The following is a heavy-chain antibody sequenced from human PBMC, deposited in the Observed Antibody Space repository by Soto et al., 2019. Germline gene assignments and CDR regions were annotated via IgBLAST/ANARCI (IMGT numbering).Heavy chain of an antibody. CDR2: ISWDGGST. J-gene: IGHJ3*02. V-gene: IGHV3-43*01. CDR3: AKDENDSSGYDAFDI. D-gene: IGHD3-22*01. CDR1: GFTFDDYT. Sequence: GGSLRLSCAASGFTFDDYTMHWVRQAPGKGLEWVSLISWDGGSTYYADSVKGRFTISRDNSKNSLYLQMNSLRTEDTALYYCAKDENDSSGYDAFDIWGQGTMVTVSS.